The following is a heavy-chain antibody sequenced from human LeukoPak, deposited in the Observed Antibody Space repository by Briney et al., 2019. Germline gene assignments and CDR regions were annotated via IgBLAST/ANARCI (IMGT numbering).Heavy chain of an antibody. CDR1: GFTFSNYA. J-gene: IGHJ4*02. CDR2: ISYDESNK. V-gene: IGHV3-30*04. D-gene: IGHD6-19*01. CDR3: AKDRVAVSAYYFDY. Sequence: GGSLRLSCAASGFTFSNYAMHWVRQAPGKGLEWEAVISYDESNKYYAHSVKGRFTISRDNSKNTLYLQMSSLRAEDTAVYYYAKDRVAVSAYYFDYWGQGTLVTVSS.